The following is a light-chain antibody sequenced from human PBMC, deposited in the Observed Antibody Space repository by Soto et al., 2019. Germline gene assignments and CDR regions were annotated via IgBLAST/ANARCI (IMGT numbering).Light chain of an antibody. CDR2: GAS. CDR1: QSASSSY. V-gene: IGKV3-20*01. CDR3: QEYGSSRT. Sequence: EIVLTQSPGTLSLSPGERATLSCRASQSASSSYLAWYQQKPGQAPRLLIYGASSRATATPDRFSGSGSGTDFTLTISRLEPEDFAVYYCQEYGSSRTFSQGTKVEIK. J-gene: IGKJ1*01.